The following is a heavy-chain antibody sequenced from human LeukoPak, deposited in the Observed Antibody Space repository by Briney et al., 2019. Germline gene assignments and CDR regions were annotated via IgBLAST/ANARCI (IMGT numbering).Heavy chain of an antibody. Sequence: GASVKVSCKASGYTFTSYGISWVRQAPGQGLEWMGWISAYNGNTNYAQKLQGRVTMTTDTSTSTAYMELRSLRSDDTAVYYCARDVGTIIVVVPVRFDYWGQGTLVTVSS. CDR1: GYTFTSYG. CDR2: ISAYNGNT. CDR3: ARDVGTIIVVVPVRFDY. D-gene: IGHD2-2*01. J-gene: IGHJ4*02. V-gene: IGHV1-18*01.